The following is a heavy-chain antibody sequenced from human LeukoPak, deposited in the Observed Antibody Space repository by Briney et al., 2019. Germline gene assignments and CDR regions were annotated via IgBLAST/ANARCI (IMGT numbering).Heavy chain of an antibody. V-gene: IGHV4-34*01. CDR2: INHSGST. CDR3: ARGVVGAAPGHNWFDP. J-gene: IGHJ5*02. D-gene: IGHD6-6*01. Sequence: SETLSLTCAVYGGSFSGYYWSWIRQPPGKGLEWIGEINHSGSTNYNPSLKSRVTISVDKSKNQFSLNLRSVTAADTAVYYCARGVVGAAPGHNWFDPWGQGILVTVSS. CDR1: GGSFSGYY.